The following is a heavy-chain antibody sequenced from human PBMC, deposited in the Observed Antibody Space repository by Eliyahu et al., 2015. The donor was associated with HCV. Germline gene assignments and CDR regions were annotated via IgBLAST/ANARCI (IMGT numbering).Heavy chain of an antibody. Sequence: QVQLVESGGGVVQPGGSLRLSXXXSGFTXXSXGMHWVRQAPGKGLEWVAFIRYDGSNKYYADSVKGRFTISRDNSKNTLYLQMNSLRAEDTAVYYCAKDPRSRITGTIDWFDPWGQGTLVTVSS. CDR3: AKDPRSRITGTIDWFDP. CDR2: IRYDGSNK. CDR1: GFTXXSXG. J-gene: IGHJ5*02. D-gene: IGHD1-7*01. V-gene: IGHV3-30*02.